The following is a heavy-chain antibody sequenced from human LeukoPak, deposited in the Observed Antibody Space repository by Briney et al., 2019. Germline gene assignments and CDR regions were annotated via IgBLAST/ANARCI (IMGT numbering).Heavy chain of an antibody. D-gene: IGHD3-10*01. J-gene: IGHJ6*03. Sequence: VASVKVSCKASGGTFSSYAISWVRQAPGQGLEWMGGIIPIFGTANYAQKFQGRVTITTDESTSTAYMEMSSLRSEDTAVYYCASGFYYYYMDVWGKGTTVTVSS. CDR2: IIPIFGTA. V-gene: IGHV1-69*05. CDR3: ASGFYYYYMDV. CDR1: GGTFSSYA.